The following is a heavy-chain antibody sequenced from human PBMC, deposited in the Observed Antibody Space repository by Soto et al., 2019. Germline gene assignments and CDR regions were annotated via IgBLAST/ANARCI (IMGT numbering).Heavy chain of an antibody. V-gene: IGHV4-59*01. CDR1: GGSISSYY. D-gene: IGHD3-3*01. Sequence: QVQLQESGPGLVKPSETLSLTCTVSGGSISSYYWSWIRQPPGKGLEWIGYIYYSGSTNYNPSLKSRVTISVDTSKNQFSLKLSSVTAADTAVYYCARDGGLRESYYDFWSGQPGAFDIWGQGTMVTVSS. CDR3: ARDGGLRESYYDFWSGQPGAFDI. CDR2: IYYSGST. J-gene: IGHJ3*02.